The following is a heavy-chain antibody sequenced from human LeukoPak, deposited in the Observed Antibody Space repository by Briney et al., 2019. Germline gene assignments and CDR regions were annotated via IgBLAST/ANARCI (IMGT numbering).Heavy chain of an antibody. CDR3: ARDSSVAVGGTFHFDN. V-gene: IGHV4-4*07. CDR2: IYTRGST. J-gene: IGHJ4*02. D-gene: IGHD6-19*01. CDR1: GGSIRSHY. Sequence: SETLSLTCSVSGGSIRSHYWSWIRQPAGKGLEWIGRIYTRGSTNYNPSLNSRVTLSVDTSRNQVFLELRSVTAADTAIYYCARDSSVAVGGTFHFDNWGQGILVTVSS.